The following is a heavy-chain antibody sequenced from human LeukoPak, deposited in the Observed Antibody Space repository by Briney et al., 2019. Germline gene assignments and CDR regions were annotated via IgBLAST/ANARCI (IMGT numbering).Heavy chain of an antibody. CDR3: ARDCRITMIVVVPEIDY. J-gene: IGHJ4*02. CDR2: ISAYSGNT. D-gene: IGHD3-22*01. V-gene: IGHV1-18*01. CDR1: GYTFTSYG. Sequence: GASVKVSCKASGYTFTSYGISWVRQAPGQGLEWMGWISAYSGNTNYAQKLQGRVTMTTDTSTSTAYMELRSLRFDDTAVYYCARDCRITMIVVVPEIDYWGQGTLVTVSS.